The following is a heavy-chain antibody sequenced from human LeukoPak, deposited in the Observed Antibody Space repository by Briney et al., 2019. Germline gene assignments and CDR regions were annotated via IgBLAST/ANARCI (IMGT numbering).Heavy chain of an antibody. CDR3: ARDQGYYDFWSGYSAASNWFDP. D-gene: IGHD3-3*01. V-gene: IGHV4-38-2*02. CDR1: GYSISSGYY. Sequence: SETLSLTCTVSGYSISSGYYWGWIRQPPGKGLEWIGSIYHSGSTYYNPSLKSRVTISVDTSKNQFSLKLSSVTAADTAVYYCARDQGYYDFWSGYSAASNWFDPWGQGTLVTVSS. J-gene: IGHJ5*02. CDR2: IYHSGST.